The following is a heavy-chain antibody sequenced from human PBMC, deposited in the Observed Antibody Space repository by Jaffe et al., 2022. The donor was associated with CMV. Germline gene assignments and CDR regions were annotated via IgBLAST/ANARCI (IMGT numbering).Heavy chain of an antibody. CDR2: IRTKRDGETT. V-gene: IGHV3-49*05. CDR3: TRDRPIDY. CDR1: GFAFGATR. Sequence: EVQLVESGGDFTTPGGSLRLSCTTSGFAFGATRMAWFRQTPGKGLEWVGSIRTKRDGETTDYAAPVRGRFSISRDDFKNIAYLQMNSLKIEDTAIYYCTRDRPIDYWGQGTLVTVSS. J-gene: IGHJ4*02.